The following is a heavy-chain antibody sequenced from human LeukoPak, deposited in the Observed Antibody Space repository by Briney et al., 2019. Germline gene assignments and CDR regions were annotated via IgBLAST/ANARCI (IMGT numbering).Heavy chain of an antibody. CDR1: GFTFSSYW. D-gene: IGHD2-2*01. CDR3: VRDTWVVPAAIDY. V-gene: IGHV3-7*01. CDR2: IKQDRSEK. Sequence: PGGSLRLSCAASGFTFSSYWMSWVRQAPGKGLEWVANIKQDRSEKYYVDSVKGRFTISRDNAKTSLYLQMNSLRAEDTAVYYCVRDTWVVPAAIDYWGQGTLVTVSS. J-gene: IGHJ4*02.